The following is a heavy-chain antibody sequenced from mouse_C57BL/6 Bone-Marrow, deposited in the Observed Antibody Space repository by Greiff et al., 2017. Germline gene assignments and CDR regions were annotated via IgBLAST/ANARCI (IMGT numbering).Heavy chain of an antibody. J-gene: IGHJ3*01. Sequence: VQLKQSGAELVRPGASVKLSCTASGFNINDDYMHWVKQRPEQGLEWIGWIDPENGDTEYASKFQGKATITADPSSNTAYLQLSSLTSEDTAVYYCTLYGTQAWFAYWGQGTLVTVSA. CDR1: GFNINDDY. D-gene: IGHD2-1*01. CDR3: TLYGTQAWFAY. V-gene: IGHV14-4*01. CDR2: IDPENGDT.